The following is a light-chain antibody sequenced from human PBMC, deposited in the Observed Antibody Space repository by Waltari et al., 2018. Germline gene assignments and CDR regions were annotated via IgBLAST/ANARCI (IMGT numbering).Light chain of an antibody. CDR2: DTS. V-gene: IGKV3-11*01. J-gene: IGKJ4*01. Sequence: DTVLTQSPATLSLSPGERATLSGRASQSVRKFLARDQQKPGQAPRLLSYDTSNRATGIPARFIGSVFGTDFTLTISSLVPEDFAVYYCQQRSNWPLTFGVGTKVEIK. CDR3: QQRSNWPLT. CDR1: QSVRKF.